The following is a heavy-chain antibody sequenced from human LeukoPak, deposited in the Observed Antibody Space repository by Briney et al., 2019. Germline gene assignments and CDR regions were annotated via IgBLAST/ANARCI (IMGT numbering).Heavy chain of an antibody. V-gene: IGHV3-23*01. Sequence: SGGSLRLSCAASGFTLRNYAMKWVRQAPGKGLEWVSGISGGGDSTYYADSVKGRFTISRDNSKNTLYLQMNSLRGEDTAVYYCANGLKQLVPEFEYWGQGTLVTVSS. J-gene: IGHJ4*02. CDR3: ANGLKQLVPEFEY. CDR1: GFTLRNYA. CDR2: ISGGGDST. D-gene: IGHD6-13*01.